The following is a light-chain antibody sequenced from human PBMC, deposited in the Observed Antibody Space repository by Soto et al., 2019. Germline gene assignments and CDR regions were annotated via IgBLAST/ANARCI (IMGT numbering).Light chain of an antibody. CDR1: SSDVGNYNL. CDR2: EDT. CDR3: WSYAVGRTYV. Sequence: QSVLAQPASVSGSPGQSITICCPGSSSDVGNYNLVSWYQQHPGKAPKLMIYEDTKWPSGVSNRFSGSKSGNTAYLTISGLQAEDEADYYCWSYAVGRTYVFGTGTKVTVL. J-gene: IGLJ1*01. V-gene: IGLV2-23*01.